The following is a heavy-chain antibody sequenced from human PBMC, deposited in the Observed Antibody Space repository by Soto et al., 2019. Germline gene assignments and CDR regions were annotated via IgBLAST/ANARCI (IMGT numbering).Heavy chain of an antibody. CDR2: ISYSGST. CDR3: ARRDRSGYSDWLDT. V-gene: IGHV4-31*03. CDR1: GGPISDGYY. Sequence: QVQLQESGPGLVKPSPTLSLTCTVSGGPISDGYYWSWIRQHPCKGLEWIGSISYSGSTSYNPSLKSRLTISVDRSKSQFSLNLSSVTAADTAVYYCARRDRSGYSDWLDTWGQGTLVTVSS. D-gene: IGHD3-22*01. J-gene: IGHJ5*02.